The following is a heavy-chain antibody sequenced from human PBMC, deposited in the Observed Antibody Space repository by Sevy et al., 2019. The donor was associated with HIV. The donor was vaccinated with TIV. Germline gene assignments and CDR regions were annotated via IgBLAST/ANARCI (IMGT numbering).Heavy chain of an antibody. J-gene: IGHJ4*02. CDR1: GGSISSGGYS. CDR3: ARALYDFWSGYYQPTFDY. Sequence: SETLSLTCAVSGGSISSGGYSWSWIRQPPGKGLESIGYIYHSGSTYYYPSLKSRVTISVDRSKNQFSLKLSSVTAADTAVYYCARALYDFWSGYYQPTFDYWGQGTLVTVSS. D-gene: IGHD3-3*01. V-gene: IGHV4-30-2*01. CDR2: IYHSGST.